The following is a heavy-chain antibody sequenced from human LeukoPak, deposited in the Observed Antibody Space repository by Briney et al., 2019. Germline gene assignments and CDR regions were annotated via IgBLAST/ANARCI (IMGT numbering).Heavy chain of an antibody. CDR3: ARAGYYGSGSYRRYYGMDV. Sequence: SETLSLTCAVYGGSFSGYYWSWIRHPPGKGLEWIGEINHSGSTNYNPSLKSRVTISVDTSKNQFSLKLSSVTAADTAVYYCARAGYYGSGSYRRYYGMDVWGKGTTVTVSS. D-gene: IGHD3-10*01. V-gene: IGHV4-34*01. CDR2: INHSGST. CDR1: GGSFSGYY. J-gene: IGHJ6*04.